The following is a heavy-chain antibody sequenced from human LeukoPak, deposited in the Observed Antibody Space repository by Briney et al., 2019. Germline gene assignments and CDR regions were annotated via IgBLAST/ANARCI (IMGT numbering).Heavy chain of an antibody. Sequence: TLSLTRTVSGGSISSGGYYWSWIRQHPGKGLEWIGYIYYSGSTYYNPSLKSRVTISVDTSKNQFSLKLSSVTAADTAVYYCARDRFYQLRDDAFDIWGQGTMVTVSS. CDR3: ARDRFYQLRDDAFDI. V-gene: IGHV4-31*03. J-gene: IGHJ3*02. CDR1: GGSISSGGYY. D-gene: IGHD2-2*01. CDR2: IYYSGST.